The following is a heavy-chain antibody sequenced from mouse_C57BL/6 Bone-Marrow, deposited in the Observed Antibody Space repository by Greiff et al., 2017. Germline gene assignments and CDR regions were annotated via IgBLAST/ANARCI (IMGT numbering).Heavy chain of an antibody. J-gene: IGHJ4*01. Sequence: QVRLQQPGTELVKPGASVKLSCKASGYTFTSYWMHWVKQRPGQGLEWLGNINPSNGGTNYNEKFKSKATLTVDKSSSTAYMQLSSLTSEDSAVYYCARSGTTVKYYYAMDYWGQGTSGTVSS. D-gene: IGHD1-1*01. CDR2: INPSNGGT. CDR3: ARSGTTVKYYYAMDY. CDR1: GYTFTSYW. V-gene: IGHV1-53*01.